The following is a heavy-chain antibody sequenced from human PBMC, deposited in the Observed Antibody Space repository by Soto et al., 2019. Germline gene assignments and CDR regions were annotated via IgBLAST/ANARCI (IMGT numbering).Heavy chain of an antibody. CDR2: INPFNPTGTST. D-gene: IGHD6-13*01. CDR3: ARDLAAGDH. CDR1: GYTFTNYY. V-gene: IGHV1-46*01. Sequence: QVQLVQSGAEVKKPGASVKISCRASGYTFTNYYIHWVRQAPGQGLEWLGIINPFNPTGTSTNYAQKFQGRVTLTRVTSTSTVYMELSGLRSEDTAMFYCARDLAAGDHWGQGTLVIVSS. J-gene: IGHJ4*02.